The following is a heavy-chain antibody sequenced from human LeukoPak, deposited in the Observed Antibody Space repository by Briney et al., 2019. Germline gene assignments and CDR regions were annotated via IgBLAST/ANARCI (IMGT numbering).Heavy chain of an antibody. D-gene: IGHD7-27*01. J-gene: IGHJ4*01. CDR3: VAPSTVPSNWETLEY. V-gene: IGHV3-30*03. CDR1: GLSFSTYG. CDR2: ISHDGSDD. Sequence: GGSLRLSCVASGLSFSTYGMHWVRQFPGKGLEWVALISHDGSDDYYGDSVKGRFTISRDNSQNTLYLQMNSLGPEDTALYYCVAPSTVPSNWETLEYWCHGTLVTVSS.